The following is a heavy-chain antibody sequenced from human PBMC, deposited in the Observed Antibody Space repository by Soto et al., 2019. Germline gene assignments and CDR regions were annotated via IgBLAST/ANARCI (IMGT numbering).Heavy chain of an antibody. CDR3: ASTSGDYGFGSMSSRPRNWYFDL. CDR1: GYTFTSYG. V-gene: IGHV1-18*01. J-gene: IGHJ2*01. CDR2: ISAYNGNT. Sequence: QVQLVQSGAEVKKPGASVKVSCKASGYTFTSYGISWVRQAPGQGLEWMGWISAYNGNTNYAQKLQGRVTMTTDTPTSTAYMELRSRRSDDTAVYYCASTSGDYGFGSMSSRPRNWYFDLWGRGTLVTVSS. D-gene: IGHD4-17*01.